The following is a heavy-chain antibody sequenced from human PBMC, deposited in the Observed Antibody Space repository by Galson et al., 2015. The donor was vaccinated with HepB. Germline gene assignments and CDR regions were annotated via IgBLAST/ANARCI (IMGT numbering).Heavy chain of an antibody. Sequence: SVKVSCKASGYTFTSYGISWVRQAPGQGLEWMGWISAYNGNTNYAQKLQGRVTMTTDTSTSTAYMELRSLRAEDTAVYYCAKDSGRGCSSTSRSLWFGELSCYYGMDVWGQGTTVTVSS. V-gene: IGHV1-18*04. J-gene: IGHJ6*02. CDR3: AKDSGRGCSSTSRSLWFGELSCYYGMDV. D-gene: IGHD3-10*01. CDR2: ISAYNGNT. CDR1: GYTFTSYG.